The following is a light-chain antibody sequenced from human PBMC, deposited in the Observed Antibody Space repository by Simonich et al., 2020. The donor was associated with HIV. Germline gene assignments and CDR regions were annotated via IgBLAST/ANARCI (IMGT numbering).Light chain of an antibody. CDR3: CSYAGSSTVV. Sequence: QSALTQPASVSGSPGQSITISCTETSSDIVSYNLVSWSQQTPGKAPKLMIYEGSTRPSGVSNRFSGSKSGNTASLTISGLQAEDEANYYCCSYAGSSTVVFGGGTKLTVL. CDR2: EGS. V-gene: IGLV2-23*01. CDR1: SSDIVSYNL. J-gene: IGLJ2*01.